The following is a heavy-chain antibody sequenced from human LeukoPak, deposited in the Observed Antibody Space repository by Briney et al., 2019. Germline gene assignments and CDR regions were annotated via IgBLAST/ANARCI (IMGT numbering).Heavy chain of an antibody. D-gene: IGHD5-24*01. CDR3: ARWRWAQSEFIY. J-gene: IGHJ4*02. V-gene: IGHV3-74*01. Sequence: PGGSLRLSCAASGFTFSNYWMHWIRQVPGKGLVWVSHIKYDGSATNYADSVKGRFTVSRDSAKNSVYLQMNNLRAEDTAVYYCARWRWAQSEFIYWGQGSLVTVSS. CDR2: IKYDGSAT. CDR1: GFTFSNYW.